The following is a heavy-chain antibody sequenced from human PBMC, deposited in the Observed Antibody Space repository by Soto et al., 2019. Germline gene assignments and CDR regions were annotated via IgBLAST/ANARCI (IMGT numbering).Heavy chain of an antibody. J-gene: IGHJ6*02. V-gene: IGHV3-49*03. D-gene: IGHD6-13*01. CDR2: IRSKAYGGTT. CDR3: TRESSSPSSSWRSYYYGMDV. Sequence: GGSLRLSCTASGFTFGDYAMSWFRQAPGKGLEWVGFIRSKAYGGTTEYAASVKGRFTISRDDSKSIAYLQMNSLKTEDTAVYYCTRESSSPSSSWRSYYYGMDVWGQGTTVTVSS. CDR1: GFTFGDYA.